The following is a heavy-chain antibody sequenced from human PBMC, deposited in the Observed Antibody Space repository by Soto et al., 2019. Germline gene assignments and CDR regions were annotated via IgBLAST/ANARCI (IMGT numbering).Heavy chain of an antibody. CDR2: IWYDGSNK. CDR3: ARSHDRVAATHISYY. J-gene: IGHJ4*02. Sequence: QVQLVESGGGVVPPGRSLRLSCAASGFTFSSYGMHWVRQAPGKGLEWVAVIWYDGSNKYYADSVKGRFTISRDNSKNTLYLQMNSLRAEDTAVYYCARSHDRVAATHISYYWGQGTLVTVSS. CDR1: GFTFSSYG. V-gene: IGHV3-33*01. D-gene: IGHD2-15*01.